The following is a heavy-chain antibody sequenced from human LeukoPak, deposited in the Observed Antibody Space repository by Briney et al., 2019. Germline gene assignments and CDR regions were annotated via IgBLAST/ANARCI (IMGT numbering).Heavy chain of an antibody. CDR1: GFTFSSYA. V-gene: IGHV3-23*01. Sequence: GGSLRLSCAAPGFTFSSYAMIWVRQAPGKGLEWVSTISSSGGTTYYADSVKGRFTISRDHSKNTLYLQMNSLRAEDTAVYYCAKCRQVLLPATIGSWGQGTLVTVSS. J-gene: IGHJ5*01. CDR2: ISSSGGTT. D-gene: IGHD1-26*01. CDR3: AKCRQVLLPATIGS.